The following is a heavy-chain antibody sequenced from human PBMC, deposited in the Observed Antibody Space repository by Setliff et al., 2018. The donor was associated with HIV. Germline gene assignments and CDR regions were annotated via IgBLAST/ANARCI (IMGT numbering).Heavy chain of an antibody. Sequence: GGSLRLSCAASGFTFSNNNMHWVRQTPGKGLEWVACIQYDGDTKYYADSAKGRFTISRDNAKNTLYLQINSLRAEDTAVYYCAKDARWNYVGFDYWGQGTLVTVSS. V-gene: IGHV3-30*02. J-gene: IGHJ4*02. D-gene: IGHD1-7*01. CDR1: GFTFSNNN. CDR2: IQYDGDTK. CDR3: AKDARWNYVGFDY.